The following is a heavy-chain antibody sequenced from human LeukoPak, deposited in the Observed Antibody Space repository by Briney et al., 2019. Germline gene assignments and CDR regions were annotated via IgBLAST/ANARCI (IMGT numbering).Heavy chain of an antibody. CDR2: IYYSGIT. CDR1: GDSISSHS. CDR3: AREVDNSARWSDP. V-gene: IGHV4-59*11. Sequence: SETLSLTCTVSGDSISSHSWSWLRQPPGRGLEWIGNIYYSGITNYNPSLKSRVTISVDTSKNQFSLRLSSVTAADTAVYYCAREVDNSARWSDPWGQGTLVTVSS. D-gene: IGHD6-25*01. J-gene: IGHJ5*02.